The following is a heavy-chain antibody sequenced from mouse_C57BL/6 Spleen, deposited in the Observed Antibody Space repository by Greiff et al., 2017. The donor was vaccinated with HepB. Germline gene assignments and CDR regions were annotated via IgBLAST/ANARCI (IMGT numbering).Heavy chain of an antibody. CDR1: GYTFTSYW. D-gene: IGHD2-2*01. Sequence: VQLQQSGTVLARPGASVKMSCKTSGYTFTSYWMHWVKQRPGQGLEWIGAIYPGNSDTSYNQKFKGKAKLTAVTSASTAYMELSSLTNEDSAVYYCTPGASGYDGAYWGQGTLVTVSA. J-gene: IGHJ3*01. CDR3: TPGASGYDGAY. CDR2: IYPGNSDT. V-gene: IGHV1-5*01.